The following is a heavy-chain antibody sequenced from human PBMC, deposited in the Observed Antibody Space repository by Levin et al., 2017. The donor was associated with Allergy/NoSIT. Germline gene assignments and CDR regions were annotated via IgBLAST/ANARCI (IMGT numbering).Heavy chain of an antibody. D-gene: IGHD5-12*01. CDR2: ISGSGGST. CDR3: AKDLVVAAITRYYFDY. CDR1: GFTFSSYA. J-gene: IGHJ4*02. Sequence: RSGGSLRLSCAASGFTFSSYAMSWVRQAPGKGLEWVSGISGSGGSTYHADSVKGRFTISRDNSKNTLYLHMNSLRAEDTAVYYCAKDLVVAAITRYYFDYWGQGTLVTVSS. V-gene: IGHV3-23*01.